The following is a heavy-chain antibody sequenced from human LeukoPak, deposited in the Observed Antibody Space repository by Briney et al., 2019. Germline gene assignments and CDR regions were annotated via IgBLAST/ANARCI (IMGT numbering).Heavy chain of an antibody. CDR2: IYYSGST. CDR1: GGSVSSYY. D-gene: IGHD2-21*02. Sequence: SETLTLTCTVSGGSVSSYYWSWIRQPPGKGLEWIAYIYYSGSTKYNPSLKSRVTISLDRSKNQFSLKLRSVTAADTAVYYCARLQVHCGGDCYTRWFDPWGQGTLVTVSS. J-gene: IGHJ5*02. V-gene: IGHV4-59*08. CDR3: ARLQVHCGGDCYTRWFDP.